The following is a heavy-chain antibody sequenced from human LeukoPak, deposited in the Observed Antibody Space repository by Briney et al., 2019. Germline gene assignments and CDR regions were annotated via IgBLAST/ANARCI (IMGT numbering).Heavy chain of an antibody. D-gene: IGHD3-16*01. CDR3: VRDDGDDYLWGSLGAFDS. J-gene: IGHJ3*01. CDR2: ISYDGANT. CDR1: GSTFNSYG. Sequence: PTGGSHCPACTASGSTFNSYGLHSVRQAPGKGLEWVALISYDGANTYYADSMKGRFTISRDNSKNTLYLQMSSLRAEDTAVYYCVRDDGDDYLWGSLGAFDSWGQGAMVTVSS. V-gene: IGHV3-30-3*01.